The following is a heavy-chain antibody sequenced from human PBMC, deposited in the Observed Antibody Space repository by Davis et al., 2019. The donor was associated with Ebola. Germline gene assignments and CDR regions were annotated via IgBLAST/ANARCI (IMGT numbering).Heavy chain of an antibody. Sequence: PGGSLRLSCAASGFTFSGSVMHWVRQASGKGLEWVGRIRSKANSYATAYAASVKGRFTISRDDSKNTAYLQMNSLKTEDTAVYYCTIPIKYSSSTPEFDYWGQGTLVTVSS. CDR3: TIPIKYSSSTPEFDY. V-gene: IGHV3-73*01. J-gene: IGHJ4*02. D-gene: IGHD6-6*01. CDR2: IRSKANSYAT. CDR1: GFTFSGSV.